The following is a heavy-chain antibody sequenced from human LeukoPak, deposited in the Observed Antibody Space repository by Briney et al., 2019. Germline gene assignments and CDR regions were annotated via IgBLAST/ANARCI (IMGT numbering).Heavy chain of an antibody. D-gene: IGHD3-9*01. V-gene: IGHV3-23*01. CDR1: GFTFSSCA. CDR2: ISGSGGST. CDR3: ARDGLLLRYFDWTGDAFDI. J-gene: IGHJ3*02. Sequence: GGSLRLSCAASGFTFSSCAMSWVRQAPGKGLEWVSAISGSGGSTYYADSVKGRFTISRDNSKNTLYLQMNSLRAEDTAVYYCARDGLLLRYFDWTGDAFDIWGQGTMVTVSS.